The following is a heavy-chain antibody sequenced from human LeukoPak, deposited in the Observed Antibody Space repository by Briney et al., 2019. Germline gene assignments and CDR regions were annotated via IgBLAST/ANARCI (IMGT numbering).Heavy chain of an antibody. CDR3: GRDVSDTVVVITHNFDF. Sequence: GGSLRLSCAASGFTFNSYGMHWVRRAPGKGLEWVAFIRHDGTNKYYADYVKGRFTISRDNCKNTLFLQMSSLRVEDTAVYYCGRDVSDTVVVITHNFDFWGQGTLVTVSS. J-gene: IGHJ4*02. CDR1: GFTFNSYG. CDR2: IRHDGTNK. D-gene: IGHD3-22*01. V-gene: IGHV3-30*02.